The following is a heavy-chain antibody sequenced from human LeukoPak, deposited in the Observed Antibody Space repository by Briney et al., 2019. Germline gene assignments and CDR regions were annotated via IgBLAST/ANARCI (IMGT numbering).Heavy chain of an antibody. J-gene: IGHJ4*02. Sequence: QTGGPLRLSCAASGFTLSSYAVSWVPQAPGKGLEWVSAISGSGGSTYYADSVKGRFNIPSDNSKTTLYLKMNSLRAEDTAVYYCAEDGPWGELLGYWGQGTLVTVSS. V-gene: IGHV3-23*01. CDR1: GFTLSSYA. D-gene: IGHD1-26*01. CDR3: AEDGPWGELLGY. CDR2: ISGSGGST.